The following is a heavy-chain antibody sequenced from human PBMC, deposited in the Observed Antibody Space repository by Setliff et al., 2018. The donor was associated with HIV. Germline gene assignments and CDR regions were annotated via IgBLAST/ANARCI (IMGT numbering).Heavy chain of an antibody. CDR1: GYSLTELS. CDR2: FDPEDDET. CDR3: ARQLSNSLDY. D-gene: IGHD1-1*01. V-gene: IGHV1-24*01. J-gene: IGHJ4*02. Sequence: GASVKVSCKVSGYSLTELSIHWVRQAPGEGLEWMGGFDPEDDETVYAEKFQGRVTITTDESTSTAYMELSSLRSDDTAVYYCARQLSNSLDYWGQGTLVTVSS.